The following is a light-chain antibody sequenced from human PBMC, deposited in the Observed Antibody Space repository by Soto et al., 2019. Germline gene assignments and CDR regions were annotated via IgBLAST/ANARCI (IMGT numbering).Light chain of an antibody. CDR1: IFNIGSNS. V-gene: IGLV1-51*01. CDR2: DIN. J-gene: IGLJ2*01. Sequence: QAVVTQPPSVSAAPGQNVTISCSGSIFNIGSNSVSWYRHLPGTAPKLLIYDINQRPSGIPDRFSGSKSGTSATLGITGLQTGDEADYYCGTWDSSLSSVVFGGGTQLTVL. CDR3: GTWDSSLSSVV.